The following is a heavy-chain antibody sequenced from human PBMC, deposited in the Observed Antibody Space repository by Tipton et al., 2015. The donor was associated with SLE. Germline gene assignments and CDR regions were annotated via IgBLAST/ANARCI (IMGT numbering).Heavy chain of an antibody. CDR3: VREGGGLAAAGPDY. J-gene: IGHJ4*02. Sequence: TLSLTCSVSGASLTSGGYFWSWIRQFPGKDLEWIGNTYHSGSSYYRSSLKSRVTISLDTSKNQFSLKLTSVTAADTAVYYCVREGGGLAAAGPDYWGQGSLVIVSS. CDR1: GASLTSGGYF. D-gene: IGHD6-13*01. V-gene: IGHV4-31*03. CDR2: TYHSGSS.